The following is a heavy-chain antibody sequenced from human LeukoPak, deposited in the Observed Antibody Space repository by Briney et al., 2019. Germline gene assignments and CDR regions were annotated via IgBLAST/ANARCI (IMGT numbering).Heavy chain of an antibody. CDR2: ISAYNGNT. J-gene: IGHJ6*03. CDR3: ARATVYYYYYMDV. V-gene: IGHV1-18*01. CDR1: GYTFTSYG. Sequence: GASVKVSCKASGYTFTSYGISWVRQAPGQGLEWMGWISAYNGNTNYAQKLQGRVTMTTDTSTSTAYMELSSLRSEDTAVYYCARATVYYYYYMDVWGKGTTVTVSS. D-gene: IGHD4-17*01.